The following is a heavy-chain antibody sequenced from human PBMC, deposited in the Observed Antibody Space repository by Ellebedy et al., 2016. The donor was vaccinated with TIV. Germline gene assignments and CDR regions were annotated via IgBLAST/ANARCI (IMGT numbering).Heavy chain of an antibody. Sequence: GESLKISCVASGFTFSGYAMSWVRQAPGKGLEWVANISNDGRSKKHGDSVRGRFTISRDNSKSTLYLQMDSLRDDDTAVYYCAPGGTAKVKKGFDYWGQGTLVTVSS. CDR1: GFTFSGYA. V-gene: IGHV3-30*03. J-gene: IGHJ4*02. CDR3: APGGTAKVKKGFDY. D-gene: IGHD3-16*01. CDR2: ISNDGRSK.